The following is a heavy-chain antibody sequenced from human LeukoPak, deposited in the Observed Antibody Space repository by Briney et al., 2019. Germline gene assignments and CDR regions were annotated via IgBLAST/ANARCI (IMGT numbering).Heavy chain of an antibody. J-gene: IGHJ5*02. CDR3: ARDDCSGGSCYRSWFDP. CDR1: GFTVSSNY. CDR2: IYSTGNT. D-gene: IGHD2-15*01. Sequence: GGSLRLSCAASGFTVSSNYVSWVRQAPGKGLEWVSLIYSTGNTYFADSVKGRFTLSRDNSKNTLYLQMNSLRAEDTAVYYCARDDCSGGSCYRSWFDPWGQGTLVTVSS. V-gene: IGHV3-66*03.